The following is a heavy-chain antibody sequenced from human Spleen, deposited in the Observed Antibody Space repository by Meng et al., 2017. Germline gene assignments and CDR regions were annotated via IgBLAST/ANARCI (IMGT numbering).Heavy chain of an antibody. CDR1: GGTFSSYA. V-gene: IGHV1-69*05. Sequence: SVKVSCKASGGTFSSYAISWVRQAPGQGLEWMGGIIPIFGTANYAQKFQGRVTITTDESTSTAYMELSSLRSEDTAVYYCARGRGGSYYYDSSGYYFLDYWGKGTLVTVSS. J-gene: IGHJ4*02. CDR3: ARGRGGSYYYDSSGYYFLDY. D-gene: IGHD3-22*01. CDR2: IIPIFGTA.